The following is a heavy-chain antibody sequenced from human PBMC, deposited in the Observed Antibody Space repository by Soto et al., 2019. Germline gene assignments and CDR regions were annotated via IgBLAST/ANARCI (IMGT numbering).Heavy chain of an antibody. V-gene: IGHV4-30-4*01. CDR2: IYYSGST. CDR1: GGSISSGDYY. J-gene: IGHJ5*02. CDR3: ARDRPRYCISTSCYSDSRFDP. D-gene: IGHD2-2*01. Sequence: SETLSLTCTVSGGSISSGDYYWSWIRQPPGKGLEWIGYIYYSGSTYYNPSLKSRVTISVDMSKNQFSLKLSSVTAADTAVYYCARDRPRYCISTSCYSDSRFDPWGQGTLVTVSS.